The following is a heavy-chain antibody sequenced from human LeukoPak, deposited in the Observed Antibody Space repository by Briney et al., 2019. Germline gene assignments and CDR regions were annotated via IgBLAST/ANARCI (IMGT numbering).Heavy chain of an antibody. Sequence: GESLKISCKGSGYSFTSYWIGWVRQMPGKGLEWMGIIYPGDSATRYSPSFQGQVTISADKSISTAYLQWSSLKASDTAMYYCARHRGLEQNSSGWSTPDYWGQGTLVTVSS. D-gene: IGHD6-19*01. J-gene: IGHJ4*02. CDR2: IYPGDSAT. CDR3: ARHRGLEQNSSGWSTPDY. CDR1: GYSFTSYW. V-gene: IGHV5-51*01.